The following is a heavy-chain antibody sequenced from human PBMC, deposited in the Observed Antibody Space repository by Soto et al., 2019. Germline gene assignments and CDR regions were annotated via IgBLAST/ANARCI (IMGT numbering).Heavy chain of an antibody. J-gene: IGHJ4*02. Sequence: GASVKVSFKASGYTFTTYAMHWVRQAPGQRLEWMGWINAGNGKTKYSQKFQGRVTITRDTSATTAYMELSSLRSEDTAVYYCARAGDDCSTTNCYMIDYWGQGTLVTVSS. V-gene: IGHV1-3*01. CDR1: GYTFTTYA. CDR3: ARAGDDCSTTNCYMIDY. CDR2: INAGNGKT. D-gene: IGHD2-2*02.